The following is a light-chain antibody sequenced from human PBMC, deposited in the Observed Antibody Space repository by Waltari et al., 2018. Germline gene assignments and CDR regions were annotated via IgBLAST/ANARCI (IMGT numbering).Light chain of an antibody. CDR3: CSFAGRSTWV. CDR2: EAT. CDR1: SSDVGTYNL. V-gene: IGLV2-23*01. Sequence: QSALTQPASVSGSPGQSLAVSCTGSSSDVGTYNLVSWYQQHPGKAPKLIRYEATKRPSGVSNRFCGSKSGNMASLTISGLQAEDEAEYYCCSFAGRSTWVFGTGTKVTVL. J-gene: IGLJ1*01.